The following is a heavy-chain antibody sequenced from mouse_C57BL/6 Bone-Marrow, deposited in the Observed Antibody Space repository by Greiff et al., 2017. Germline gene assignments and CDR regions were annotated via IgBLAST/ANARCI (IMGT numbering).Heavy chain of an antibody. CDR3: ASVYYGSSYWYFDV. J-gene: IGHJ1*03. D-gene: IGHD1-1*01. CDR1: GYTFTSYW. V-gene: IGHV1-69*01. CDR2: IDPSDSYT. Sequence: QVQLQQPGAELVMPGASVKLSCKASGYTFTSYWMHWVKQRPGQGLEWIGEIDPSDSYTNYNQKFKGKSTLTVDKSSSTAYMQLSSLTSEDSAVYYCASVYYGSSYWYFDVWGTGTTVTVSS.